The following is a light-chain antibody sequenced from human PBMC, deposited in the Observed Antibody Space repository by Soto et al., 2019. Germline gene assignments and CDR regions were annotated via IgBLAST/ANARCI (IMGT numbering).Light chain of an antibody. CDR3: QQYGSSPLIS. CDR2: GAS. J-gene: IGKJ5*01. CDR1: QTVSISY. Sequence: VLTQSPGTLSLSPGGSATLYCRPSQTVSISYLTWYQQRPGQAHRLLICGASKRATSIPDRFSGSGSGRDFTLTVSGLEPEDFAVYDCQQYGSSPLISFGQGTRLE. V-gene: IGKV3-20*01.